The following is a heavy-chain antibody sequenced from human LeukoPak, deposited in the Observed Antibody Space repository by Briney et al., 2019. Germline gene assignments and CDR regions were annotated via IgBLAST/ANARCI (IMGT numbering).Heavy chain of an antibody. CDR2: SSAYNGNT. J-gene: IGHJ4*02. V-gene: IGHV1-18*04. CDR3: ARSGSGDVLLWFGELFYFDY. CDR1: GYTFTSYG. D-gene: IGHD3-10*01. Sequence: GASVKVSCKASGYTFTSYGISWVRQAPGQGLEWMGWSSAYNGNTNYAQKLQGRVTMTTDTSTSTAYMELRSLRSDDTAVYYCARSGSGDVLLWFGELFYFDYWGQGTLVTVSS.